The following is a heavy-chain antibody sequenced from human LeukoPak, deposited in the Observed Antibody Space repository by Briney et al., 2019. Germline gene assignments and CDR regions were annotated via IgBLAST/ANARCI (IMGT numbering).Heavy chain of an antibody. CDR3: ARDLGSIAAAGSFDY. CDR2: INPSSGGT. CDR1: GYTFTGYY. J-gene: IGHJ4*02. V-gene: IGHV1-2*06. D-gene: IGHD6-25*01. Sequence: ASVKVSCKASGYTFTGYYMHWVRQAPGQGLEWMGRINPSSGGTNYAQKFQGRVTMTRDTSISTAYMELSRLRSDDTAVYYCARDLGSIAAAGSFDYWGQGTLVTVSS.